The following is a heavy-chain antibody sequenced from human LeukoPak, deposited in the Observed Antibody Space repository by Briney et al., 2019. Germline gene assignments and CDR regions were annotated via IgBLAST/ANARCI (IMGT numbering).Heavy chain of an antibody. V-gene: IGHV1-2*02. Sequence: ASVKVSCKASGYTFTGYYMHWVRQAPRQGLEWMGWINPNSGGTNYAQKFQGRVTMTRDTSISTAYMELSRLRSDDTAVYYCARDYYGSGSVRAQFDYWGQGTLVTVSS. CDR1: GYTFTGYY. D-gene: IGHD3-10*01. CDR3: ARDYYGSGSVRAQFDY. CDR2: INPNSGGT. J-gene: IGHJ4*02.